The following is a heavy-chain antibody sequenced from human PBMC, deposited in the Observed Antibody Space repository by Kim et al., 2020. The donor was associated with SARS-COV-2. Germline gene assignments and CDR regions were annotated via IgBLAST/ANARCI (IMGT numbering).Heavy chain of an antibody. J-gene: IGHJ6*02. Sequence: GGSLRLSCAASGFTFSSYWMSWVRQAPGKGLEWVANIKQDGSEKYYVDSVKGRFTISRDNAKNSLYLQMNSLRAEDTAVYYWAREKITMIVVVITPYYYYCMDVWGQGTTVTVSS. CDR2: IKQDGSEK. D-gene: IGHD3-22*01. CDR1: GFTFSSYW. V-gene: IGHV3-7*01. CDR3: AREKITMIVVVITPYYYYCMDV.